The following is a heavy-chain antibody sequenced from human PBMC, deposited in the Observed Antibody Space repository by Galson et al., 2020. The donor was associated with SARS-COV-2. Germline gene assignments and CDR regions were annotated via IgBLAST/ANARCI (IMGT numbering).Heavy chain of an antibody. CDR1: GFTFSSYG. CDR2: IWYDGSNK. J-gene: IGHJ4*02. V-gene: IGHV3-33*06. CDR3: AKDKGLAVAGTLYYFDY. D-gene: IGHD6-19*01. Sequence: GGSLRLSCAASGFTFSSYGMHWVRQAPGKGLEWVAVIWYDGSNKYYADSVKGRFTISRDNSKNTLYLQMNSLRAKDTAVYYCAKDKGLAVAGTLYYFDYWGQGTLVSVSS.